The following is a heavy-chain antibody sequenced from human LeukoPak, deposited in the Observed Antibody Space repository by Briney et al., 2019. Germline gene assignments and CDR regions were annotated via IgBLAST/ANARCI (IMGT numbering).Heavy chain of an antibody. CDR3: ARDRLQLQS. Sequence: SETLSLTCTVSGGSIYSYYWSWIRQFPGKGLEWIGSTYYSGSTNYNTSLKSRVTISVDTSKNQISLNLTSVTAADTAVYYCARDRLQLQSWGQGTLVTVCS. CDR1: GGSIYSYY. CDR2: TYYSGST. V-gene: IGHV4-59*13. J-gene: IGHJ5*02. D-gene: IGHD1-1*01.